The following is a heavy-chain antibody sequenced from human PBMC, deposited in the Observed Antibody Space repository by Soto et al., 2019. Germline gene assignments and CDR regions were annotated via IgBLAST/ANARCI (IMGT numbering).Heavy chain of an antibody. Sequence: EVQLVESGGGLVKPGRSLRLSGTASGIAFGDNAMTWFRQAPGMGLEWVGFITSKAYGGTSHYAASVKGRFTISRDDCKRIAYLQMNSPGTEDTAVEDGSRLGSATRPEQAFDIWGRGTMATASS. J-gene: IGHJ3*02. CDR2: ITSKAYGGTS. CDR1: GIAFGDNA. D-gene: IGHD2-15*01. V-gene: IGHV3-49*05. CDR3: SRLGSATRPEQAFDI.